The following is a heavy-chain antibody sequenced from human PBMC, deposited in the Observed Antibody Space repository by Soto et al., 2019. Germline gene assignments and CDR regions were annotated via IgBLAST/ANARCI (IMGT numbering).Heavy chain of an antibody. CDR1: GGSISSYY. V-gene: IGHV4-59*01. CDR3: ARQRATIVPHDAFDI. CDR2: IYYSGST. J-gene: IGHJ3*02. D-gene: IGHD5-12*01. Sequence: SETLSLTCTVSGGSISSYYWSWIRQPPGKGLEWIGYIYYSGSTNYNPSLKSRVTISVDTSKNQFSLKLSSVTAADTAVYYCARQRATIVPHDAFDIWGQGTMATVSS.